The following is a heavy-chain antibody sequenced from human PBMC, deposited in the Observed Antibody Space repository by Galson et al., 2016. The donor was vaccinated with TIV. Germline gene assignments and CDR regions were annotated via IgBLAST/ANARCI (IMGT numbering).Heavy chain of an antibody. CDR1: ELSVSINY. CDR2: ISDGGNT. CDR3: ARDRVVDATYFYYDYGMDV. Sequence: SLRLSCAASELSVSINYMTWVRQAPGKGLEWVSLISDGGNTYYPDSVKGRFTISRDNSKNTLYLQMNSLRVEDTAVYYCARDRVVDATYFYYDYGMDVWGQGTAVTVSS. D-gene: IGHD2-15*01. J-gene: IGHJ6*02. V-gene: IGHV3-66*02.